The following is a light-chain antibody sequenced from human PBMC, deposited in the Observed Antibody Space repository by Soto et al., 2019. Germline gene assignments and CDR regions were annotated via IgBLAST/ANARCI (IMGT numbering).Light chain of an antibody. CDR2: DVS. CDR3: SSYTTSSTYV. CDR1: SSDVGGYNY. V-gene: IGLV2-14*01. Sequence: QSVLTQPASVSGSPGQSIAISCTGTSSDVGGYNYVSWYQQHPGKAPKLMIYDVSNRPSGVSNRFSGYKSGNTASLTISGLLAEYEADYYCSSYTTSSTYVCGTGTKVTVL. J-gene: IGLJ1*01.